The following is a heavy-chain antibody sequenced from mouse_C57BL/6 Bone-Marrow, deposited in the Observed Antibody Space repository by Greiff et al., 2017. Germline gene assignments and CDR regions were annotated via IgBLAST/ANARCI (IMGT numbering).Heavy chain of an antibody. CDR2: ISSGGSYT. CDR3: ARLTVVVFDY. CDR1: GFTFSSYG. J-gene: IGHJ2*01. D-gene: IGHD1-1*01. Sequence: EVKLEESGGDLVKPGGSLKLSCAASGFTFSSYGMSWVRQTPDKRLEWVATISSGGSYTYYPDSVKGRFTISRDNDKNTLYLQMSSLKSEDTAMYYCARLTVVVFDYWGQGTTLTVSS. V-gene: IGHV5-6*02.